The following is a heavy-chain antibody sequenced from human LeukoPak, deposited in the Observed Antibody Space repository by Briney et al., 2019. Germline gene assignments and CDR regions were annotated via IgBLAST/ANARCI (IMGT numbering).Heavy chain of an antibody. V-gene: IGHV4-38-2*01. CDR2: IYHSGST. Sequence: PSETLSLTCAVSGYSISSGYYWGWIRQPPGKGLEWIGSIYHSGSTYYNPSLKSRVTISVDTSKNQFSLNLSSVTAADTAIYYCARMYSTSYYFDYWGQGTLVTVSS. J-gene: IGHJ4*02. CDR1: GYSISSGYY. CDR3: ARMYSTSYYFDY. D-gene: IGHD6-6*01.